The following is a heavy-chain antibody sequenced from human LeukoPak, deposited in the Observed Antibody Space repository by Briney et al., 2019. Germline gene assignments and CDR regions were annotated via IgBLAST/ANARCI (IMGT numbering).Heavy chain of an antibody. V-gene: IGHV3-30*02. CDR3: ANDYYDSPDY. Sequence: GGSLRLSCAASGFTFISYDMHWVRQAPGKGLEWVAFIRYDGSNKYYADSVKGRFTISRDNSKTTLYLQMNSLRAEDTAVYYCANDYYDSPDYWGQGTLVTVSS. D-gene: IGHD3-22*01. J-gene: IGHJ4*02. CDR1: GFTFISYD. CDR2: IRYDGSNK.